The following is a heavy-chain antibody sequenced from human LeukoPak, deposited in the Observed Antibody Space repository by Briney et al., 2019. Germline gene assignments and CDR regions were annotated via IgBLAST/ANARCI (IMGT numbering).Heavy chain of an antibody. CDR2: IYYSGST. Sequence: PSETLSLTCTVSGGSISSSSYYWGWIRQPPGKGLEWIGSIYYSGSTYYNPSLKSRVTISVHTSKNQFSLKLSSVTAADTAVYYCARQKIFWSGYYPDYWGQGTLVTVSS. J-gene: IGHJ4*02. D-gene: IGHD3-3*01. V-gene: IGHV4-39*01. CDR3: ARQKIFWSGYYPDY. CDR1: GGSISSSSYY.